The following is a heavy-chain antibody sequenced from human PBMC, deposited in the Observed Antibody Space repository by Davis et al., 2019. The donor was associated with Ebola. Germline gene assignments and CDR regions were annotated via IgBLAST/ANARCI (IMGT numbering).Heavy chain of an antibody. D-gene: IGHD1-26*01. V-gene: IGHV1-2*04. CDR2: INPATGAT. J-gene: IGHJ2*01. CDR3: VKGTLGGGNWFFDH. Sequence: ASVQVSCKASGYTFSDYYIHWVRQAPGQGLEWMGWINPATGATYYAQKFQGWVTMTRDTSITSLYLEMSRLKSDDTAVYYCVKGTLGGGNWFFDHWGRGTLVTVSS. CDR1: GYTFSDYY.